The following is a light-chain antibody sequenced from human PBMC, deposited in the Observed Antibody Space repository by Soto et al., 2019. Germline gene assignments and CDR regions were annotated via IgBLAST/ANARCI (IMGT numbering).Light chain of an antibody. V-gene: IGKV1-5*01. CDR2: DAS. CDR3: KPDSNWPPGT. J-gene: IGKJ1*01. CDR1: QSISSW. Sequence: DVKMALSLSTLSSSIGEIVSITCRVSQSISSWLAWYQQKSGKAPKLLIYDASSLESGVPSRFSGSGSGTEFTLTISSLLHDDVAVCYCKPDSNWPPGTFCQGTKVDI.